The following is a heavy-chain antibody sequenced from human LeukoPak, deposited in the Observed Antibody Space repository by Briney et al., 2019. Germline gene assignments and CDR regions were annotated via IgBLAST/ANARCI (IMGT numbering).Heavy chain of an antibody. CDR3: ASLRYFDWLFLFDY. CDR2: IYHSGST. Sequence: SETLSLTCAVYGGSFSGYYWSWIRQPPGKGLEWIGSIYHSGSTYYNPSLKSRVTISVDTSKNQFSLKLSSVTAADTAVYYCASLRYFDWLFLFDYWGQGTLVSLSS. CDR1: GGSFSGYY. D-gene: IGHD3-9*01. V-gene: IGHV4-34*01. J-gene: IGHJ4*02.